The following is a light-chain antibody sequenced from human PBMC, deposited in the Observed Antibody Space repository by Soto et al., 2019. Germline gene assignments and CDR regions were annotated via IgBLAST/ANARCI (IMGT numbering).Light chain of an antibody. V-gene: IGKV3-20*01. CDR2: GAS. CDR1: QSVSSSY. Sequence: EIVLTQSPGTLSLSPGERATLSCRASQSVSSSYLAWYQQKPGQAPRLLIYGASSRATGIADRFSGSGSGTDFTLTISSLQPDDVATYYCQKYNSAPLTFGGGTKVEIK. J-gene: IGKJ4*01. CDR3: QKYNSAPLT.